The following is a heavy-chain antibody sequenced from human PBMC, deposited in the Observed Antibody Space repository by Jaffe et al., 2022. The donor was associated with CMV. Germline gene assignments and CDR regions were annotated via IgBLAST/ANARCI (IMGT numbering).Heavy chain of an antibody. CDR3: ARELPHRNWNDPDYLDH. CDR2: IIPFIRIA. V-gene: IGHV1-69*09. Sequence: QVQLVQSGAEVKKPGSSVRVSCKTSGDTFSTYTINWVRQAPGQGLEWMGRIIPFIRIANYAQKFQGRVTITADKSTSTAYMELSSLNSDDTAVYYCARELPHRNWNDPDYLDHWGQGTLVTVSA. J-gene: IGHJ4*02. D-gene: IGHD1-1*01. CDR1: GDTFSTYT.